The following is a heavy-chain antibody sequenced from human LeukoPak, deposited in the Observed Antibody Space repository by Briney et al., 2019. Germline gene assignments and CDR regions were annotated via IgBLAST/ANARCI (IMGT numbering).Heavy chain of an antibody. J-gene: IGHJ4*02. CDR1: GYTFTSSG. D-gene: IGHD1-26*01. CDR3: ARAAWEGRLGGDY. V-gene: IGHV1-18*01. CDR2: ISAYNGNT. Sequence: ASVRVSCKASGYTFTSSGISWARQAPGQGLEWMGWISAYNGNTNYAQKLQGRVTMTTDTSTSTAYMDLRSLRSDDTAFYYCARAAWEGRLGGDYWGQGTLVTVSS.